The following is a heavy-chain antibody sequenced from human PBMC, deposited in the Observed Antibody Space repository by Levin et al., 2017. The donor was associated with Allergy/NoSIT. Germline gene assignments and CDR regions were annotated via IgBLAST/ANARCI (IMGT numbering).Heavy chain of an antibody. D-gene: IGHD6-19*01. V-gene: IGHV1-2*02. CDR2: INPNSGGT. J-gene: IGHJ4*01. CDR1: GYTFTDHY. Sequence: ASVKVSCKASGYTFTDHYMHWVRQAPGQGLEWMGWINPNSGGTNSAPKFQGRVTMTRDTSISTAYMELSRLRSDDTAVYYCARSSSGWYDGYYFDYWGHGTLVTVSS. CDR3: ARSSSGWYDGYYFDY.